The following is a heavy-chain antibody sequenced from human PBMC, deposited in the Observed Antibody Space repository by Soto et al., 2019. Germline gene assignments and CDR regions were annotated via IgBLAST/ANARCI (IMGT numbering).Heavy chain of an antibody. Sequence: KPSETLSLTCTVSGGSISSGDYYWSWIRQPPGKGLEWIGYIYYSGSTYYNPSLKSRVTISVDTSKNQFSLKLSSVTAADTAVYYCARDVVTGTTTYTDCWGQGTLVTVSS. J-gene: IGHJ4*02. CDR3: ARDVVTGTTTYTDC. D-gene: IGHD1-7*01. CDR2: IYYSGST. V-gene: IGHV4-30-4*01. CDR1: GGSISSGDYY.